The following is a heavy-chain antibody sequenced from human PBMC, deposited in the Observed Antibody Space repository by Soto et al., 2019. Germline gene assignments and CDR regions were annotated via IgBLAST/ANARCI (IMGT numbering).Heavy chain of an antibody. V-gene: IGHV4-31*03. D-gene: IGHD3-22*01. CDR1: GGSISSGGYY. CDR2: IYYSGST. CDR3: AIRSSDSSGYYSLYFDY. J-gene: IGHJ4*02. Sequence: QVQLQESGPGLVKPSQTLSLTCTVSGGSISSGGYYWSWIRQHPGKGLEWIGYIYYSGSTDYNPSLKRRVTISVDTSKNQFSLTLSSVTAADTAVYYCAIRSSDSSGYYSLYFDYWGQGTLVTVSS.